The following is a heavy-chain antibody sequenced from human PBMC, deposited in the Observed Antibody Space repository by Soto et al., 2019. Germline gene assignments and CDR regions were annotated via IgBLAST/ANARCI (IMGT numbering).Heavy chain of an antibody. CDR1: GGTFGSYA. Sequence: QVQLVQSGAEVKKPGSSVKVSCKASGGTFGSYAISWVRQAPGQGLEWMGGIIPIPGTANYAQKFQGRVTIAADESTSTAYMELSSLRSEDTAVYSCARSQGSSTSLEIYYYYYGMDVWGQGTTVTVSS. CDR2: IIPIPGTA. J-gene: IGHJ6*02. V-gene: IGHV1-69*01. D-gene: IGHD2-2*01. CDR3: ARSQGSSTSLEIYYYYYGMDV.